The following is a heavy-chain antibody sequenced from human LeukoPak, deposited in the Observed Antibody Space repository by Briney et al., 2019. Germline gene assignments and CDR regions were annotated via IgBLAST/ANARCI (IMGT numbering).Heavy chain of an antibody. D-gene: IGHD5-18*01. CDR3: ARDLFMGYSYGYADY. CDR2: IYPHSGGT. CDR1: GYTFTGYY. J-gene: IGHJ4*02. V-gene: IGHV1-2*02. Sequence: ASVKVSCKASGYTFTGYYMHWVRQAPGQGLEWMGWIYPHSGGTNYAQSFQGRVTMTRDTSISTAYMELTRLRSDDTAIYYCARDLFMGYSYGYADYWGQGTLVTVSS.